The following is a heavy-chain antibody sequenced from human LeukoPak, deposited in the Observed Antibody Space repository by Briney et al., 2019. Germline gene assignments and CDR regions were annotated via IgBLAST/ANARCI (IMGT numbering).Heavy chain of an antibody. CDR3: ALWQWGLDY. CDR2: INPSGGST. J-gene: IGHJ4*02. Sequence: GASVNVSFKASVYTFTSYYMHWVRQAPGQGLEWMGIINPSGGSTSYAQKFQGRVTMTRNTSTSTVYMELSSLRSEDTAVYYCALWQWGLDYWGQGTLVTVSS. V-gene: IGHV1-46*01. D-gene: IGHD6-19*01. CDR1: VYTFTSYY.